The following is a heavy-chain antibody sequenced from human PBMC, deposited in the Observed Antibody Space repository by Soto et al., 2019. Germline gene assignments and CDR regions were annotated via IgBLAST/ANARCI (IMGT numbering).Heavy chain of an antibody. CDR1: GGTFSSYA. J-gene: IGHJ6*02. V-gene: IGHV1-69*13. CDR2: IIPIFGTA. D-gene: IGHD5-18*01. CDR3: ATKKRGFGDTAMPTDRDYYYYYGMDV. Sequence: VKVSCKASGGTFSSYAISWVRQAPGQGLEWMGGIIPIFGTANYAQKYQGRVTITADESTSTAYMELSSLRSEDTAVYYCATKKRGFGDTAMPTDRDYYYYYGMDVWGQGTTVTVSS.